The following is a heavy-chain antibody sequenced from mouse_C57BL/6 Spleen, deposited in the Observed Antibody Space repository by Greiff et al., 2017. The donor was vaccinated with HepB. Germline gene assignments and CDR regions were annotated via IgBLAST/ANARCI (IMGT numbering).Heavy chain of an antibody. Sequence: VKVVESGAELVKPGASVKISCKASGYAFSSYWMNWVKQRPGKGLEWIGQIYPGDGDTNYNGKFKGKATLTADKSSSTAYMQLSSLTSEDSAVYFCARGGGNGYYFDYWGQGTTLTVSS. CDR2: IYPGDGDT. CDR1: GYAFSSYW. D-gene: IGHD2-1*01. J-gene: IGHJ2*01. V-gene: IGHV1-80*01. CDR3: ARGGGNGYYFDY.